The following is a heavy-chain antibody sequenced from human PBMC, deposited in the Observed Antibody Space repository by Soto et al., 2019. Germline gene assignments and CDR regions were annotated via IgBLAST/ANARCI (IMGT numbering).Heavy chain of an antibody. CDR1: GFSFSTYG. D-gene: IGHD6-6*01. Sequence: GGSLRLSCAASGFSFSTYGMHWVRQAPGKGLEWVAFISNDGSNKYYADSVKGRFTISRDNAKNSLYLQMNSLRAEDTAVYYCARDRYSSSFWGQGTLVTVSS. CDR2: ISNDGSNK. J-gene: IGHJ4*02. V-gene: IGHV3-30*03. CDR3: ARDRYSSSF.